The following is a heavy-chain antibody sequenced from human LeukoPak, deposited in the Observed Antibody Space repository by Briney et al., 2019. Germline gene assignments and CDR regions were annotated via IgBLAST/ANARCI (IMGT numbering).Heavy chain of an antibody. V-gene: IGHV1-2*02. Sequence: ASVKVSCKASGYTFTGYYMHWVRQAPGQGLEWMGWINPNSGGTNYAQKFQGRVTMTRDTSISTAYMELSRLRSDDTAVYYCARGGDIVVVPAAIGNWFDPWGQGTLVTVSS. CDR3: ARGGDIVVVPAAIGNWFDP. CDR2: INPNSGGT. D-gene: IGHD2-2*01. CDR1: GYTFTGYY. J-gene: IGHJ5*02.